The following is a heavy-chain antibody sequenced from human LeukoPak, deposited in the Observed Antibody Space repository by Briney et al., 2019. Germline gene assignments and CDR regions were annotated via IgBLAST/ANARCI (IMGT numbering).Heavy chain of an antibody. Sequence: GRSLRLSCAASGFTFSSYAMHWVRQAPGKGLEWVAVISYDGSSKYYADSVKGRFTISRDNSKNTLYLQMNSLRAEDTAVYYCARDFRHILDYWGQGTLVTVSS. CDR3: ARDFRHILDY. J-gene: IGHJ4*02. V-gene: IGHV3-30*04. D-gene: IGHD3-10*01. CDR2: ISYDGSSK. CDR1: GFTFSSYA.